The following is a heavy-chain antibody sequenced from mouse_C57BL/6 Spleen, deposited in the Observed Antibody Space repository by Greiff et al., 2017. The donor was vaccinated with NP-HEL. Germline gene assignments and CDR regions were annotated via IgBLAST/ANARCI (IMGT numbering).Heavy chain of an antibody. J-gene: IGHJ4*01. V-gene: IGHV1-72*01. Sequence: QVQLKQPGAELVKPGASVKLSCKASGYTFTSYWMHWVKQRPGRGLEWIGRIDPNSGGTKYNEKFKSKATLTVDKPSSTAYMQLSSLTSEDSAVYYCARWDYYGTYYAMDYWGQGTSVTVSS. D-gene: IGHD1-1*01. CDR3: ARWDYYGTYYAMDY. CDR2: IDPNSGGT. CDR1: GYTFTSYW.